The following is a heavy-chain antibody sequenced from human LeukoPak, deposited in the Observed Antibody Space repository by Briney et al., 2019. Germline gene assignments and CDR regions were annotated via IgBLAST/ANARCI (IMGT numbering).Heavy chain of an antibody. CDR2: ISSSSSTI. CDR1: GFTFSSYS. Sequence: GGSLRLSCAASGFTFSSYSMNWVRQAPGKGLEWVSYISSSSSTIYYADSVKGRFTISRDNAKNSLYLQMNSLRAEDTAVYYCARDASGSVRGMDVWGQGTTVTVSS. D-gene: IGHD1-26*01. CDR3: ARDASGSVRGMDV. V-gene: IGHV3-48*04. J-gene: IGHJ6*02.